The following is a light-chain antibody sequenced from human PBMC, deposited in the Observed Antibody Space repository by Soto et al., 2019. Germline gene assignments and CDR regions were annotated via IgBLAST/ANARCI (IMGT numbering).Light chain of an antibody. CDR3: QQYNRWPFP. Sequence: EAVMTQSPGTLSVSPGERATLSCRASQSVSSHLAWYQQRPGQAPRLLIHGASTRATGIPDRFSGSGSGTDFTLTISSLQSEDSAVYYCQQYNRWPFPFGPGTKVHIK. J-gene: IGKJ3*01. CDR1: QSVSSH. V-gene: IGKV3-15*01. CDR2: GAS.